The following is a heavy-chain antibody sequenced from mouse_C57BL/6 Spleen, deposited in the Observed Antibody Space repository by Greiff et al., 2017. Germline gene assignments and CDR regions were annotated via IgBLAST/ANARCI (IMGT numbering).Heavy chain of an antibody. D-gene: IGHD2-2*01. V-gene: IGHV1-85*01. CDR2: IYPRDGSN. CDR1: GYTFTSYD. CDR3: ARSTVYYGYDGFDY. J-gene: IGHJ2*01. Sequence: VKLQQSGPELVKPGASVKLSCKASGYTFTSYDINWVKQRPGQGLEWIGWIYPRDGSNKYNEKFKGKATLTVDTSSSTAYMELHSRTSEDSAVYFCARSTVYYGYDGFDYWGQGTTLTVSS.